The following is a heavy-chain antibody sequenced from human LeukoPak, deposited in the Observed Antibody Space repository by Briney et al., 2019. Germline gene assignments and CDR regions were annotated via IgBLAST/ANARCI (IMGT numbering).Heavy chain of an antibody. CDR2: IREDGSEK. J-gene: IGHJ6*03. Sequence: GGSLRLSCAASGFTFSSSWMTWVRQAPGKGLEWVASIREDGSEKTSVDSVKGRFTISRDNAKNSLYLQMDSLRAEDTAVYYCAKDGGGSCYSRSATWVTPSRLSCYYYYMDVWGKGTTVTISS. CDR3: AKDGGGSCYSRSATWVTPSRLSCYYYYMDV. D-gene: IGHD2-15*01. V-gene: IGHV3-7*01. CDR1: GFTFSSSW.